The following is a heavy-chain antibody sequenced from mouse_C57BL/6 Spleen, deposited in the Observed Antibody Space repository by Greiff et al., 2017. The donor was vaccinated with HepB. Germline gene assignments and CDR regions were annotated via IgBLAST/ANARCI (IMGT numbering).Heavy chain of an antibody. V-gene: IGHV3-6*01. J-gene: IGHJ1*03. CDR1: GYSITSGYY. Sequence: EVQLVESGPGLVKPSQSLSLTCSVTGYSITSGYYWNWIRQFPVNKLEWMGYISYDGSNNYNPSLKNRISITRDTSKNQFFLKLNSVTTEDTATYYCARADYGSSYGYFDVWGTGTTVTVSS. CDR3: ARADYGSSYGYFDV. CDR2: ISYDGSN. D-gene: IGHD1-1*01.